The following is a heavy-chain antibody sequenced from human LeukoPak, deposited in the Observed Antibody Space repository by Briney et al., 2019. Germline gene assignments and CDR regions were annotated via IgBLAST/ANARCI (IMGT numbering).Heavy chain of an antibody. Sequence: GGSLRLSCAASGFTFSSYGMNWVRQAPGKGLEWVSYISSSSSPIYYADSVKGRFTISRDNAKKSLYLQMHSLRAEDTAVYYCATNVDTTLGDYWGQGTLVTVSS. V-gene: IGHV3-48*04. D-gene: IGHD5-18*01. J-gene: IGHJ4*02. CDR2: ISSSSSPI. CDR1: GFTFSSYG. CDR3: ATNVDTTLGDY.